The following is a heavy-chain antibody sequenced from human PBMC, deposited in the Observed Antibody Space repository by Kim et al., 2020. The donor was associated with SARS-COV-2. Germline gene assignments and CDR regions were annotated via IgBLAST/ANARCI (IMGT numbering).Heavy chain of an antibody. Sequence: ASVKVSCKASGYTFTSYAMHWVRQAPGQRLEWMGWINAGNGNTKYSQKFQGRVTITRDTSASTAYMELSSLRSEDTAVYYCARCYDSSGYYPHFDYWGQGTLVTVSS. V-gene: IGHV1-3*01. CDR3: ARCYDSSGYYPHFDY. CDR2: INAGNGNT. J-gene: IGHJ4*02. D-gene: IGHD3-22*01. CDR1: GYTFTSYA.